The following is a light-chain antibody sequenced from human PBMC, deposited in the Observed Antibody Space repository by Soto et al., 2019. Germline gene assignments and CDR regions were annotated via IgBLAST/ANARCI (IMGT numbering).Light chain of an antibody. CDR2: KAS. V-gene: IGKV1-5*03. Sequence: DIQMTQSPSTLSASVGDRVTITCRASQSISSWLAWYQQKPGKAPKLLIYKASSLESEVPSRFSGSGSGTELTLTISSLQPDDFATYYCQQYNSYGTFGQGTKVEIK. CDR1: QSISSW. CDR3: QQYNSYGT. J-gene: IGKJ1*01.